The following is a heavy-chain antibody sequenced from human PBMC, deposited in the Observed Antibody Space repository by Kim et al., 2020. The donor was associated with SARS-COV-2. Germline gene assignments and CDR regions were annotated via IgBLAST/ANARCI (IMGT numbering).Heavy chain of an antibody. Sequence: SETLSLTCAVSGGSISSSNWWSWVRQPPGKGLEWIGEIYHSGSTNYNPSLKRRVTISVDKSKNQFSLKLSSVTAADTAVYYCARVRRYYDSSGYYHYYFDYWGQGTLVTVSS. D-gene: IGHD3-22*01. CDR3: ARVRRYYDSSGYYHYYFDY. CDR1: GGSISSSNW. V-gene: IGHV4-4*02. J-gene: IGHJ4*02. CDR2: IYHSGST.